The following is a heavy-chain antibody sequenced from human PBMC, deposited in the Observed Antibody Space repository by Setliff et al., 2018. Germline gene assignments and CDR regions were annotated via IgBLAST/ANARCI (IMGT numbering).Heavy chain of an antibody. J-gene: IGHJ4*02. CDR2: ISYDGSNK. CDR3: ARDQALDTMIVVVISTGCDY. D-gene: IGHD3-22*01. Sequence: GGSLRLSCAASGFTFTSYAMRWVRQAPGKGLEWVAVISYDGSNKYYADSVKGRFTISRDNSKNTLYLQMNSLRAEDTAVYYCARDQALDTMIVVVISTGCDYWGQGTLVTAPQ. V-gene: IGHV3-30-3*01. CDR1: GFTFTSYA.